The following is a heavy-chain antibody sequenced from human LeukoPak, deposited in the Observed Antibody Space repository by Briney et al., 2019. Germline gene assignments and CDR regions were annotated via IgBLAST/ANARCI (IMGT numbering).Heavy chain of an antibody. D-gene: IGHD3-10*01. Sequence: PGGSLRLSCAGSGFPFSSHGMNWVRQAPGKGLEWVSGISPGGGPTYYADSVKGRFTISRDNSKNTLYLQMNSLRAEDTAVYYCAKAITMVRGVISPFDYWGQGTLVTVSS. CDR2: ISPGGGPT. CDR3: AKAITMVRGVISPFDY. J-gene: IGHJ4*02. V-gene: IGHV3-23*01. CDR1: GFPFSSHG.